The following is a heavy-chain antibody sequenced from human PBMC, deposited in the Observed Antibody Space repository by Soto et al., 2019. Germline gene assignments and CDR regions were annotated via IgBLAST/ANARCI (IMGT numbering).Heavy chain of an antibody. CDR3: ARDRDYYDSSGYGSYYYYYYGMDV. V-gene: IGHV4-61*01. CDR2: IYYSGST. Sequence: QVQLQESGPGLVKPSETLSLTCTVSGGSVSSGSYYWSWIRQPPGKGLEWIGYIYYSGSTNYNPSRKSRVTRSVGTSKNPFSLKLSSVTGADTAVYYCARDRDYYDSSGYGSYYYYYYGMDVWGQGTTVTVSS. D-gene: IGHD3-22*01. CDR1: GGSVSSGSYY. J-gene: IGHJ6*02.